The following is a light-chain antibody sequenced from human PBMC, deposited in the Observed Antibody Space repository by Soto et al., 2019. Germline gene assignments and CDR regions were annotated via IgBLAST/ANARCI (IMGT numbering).Light chain of an antibody. Sequence: QSALTQPASVSGSPGQSVTISCTGTSSDFGSYKFVSWYQHHPGKVPKVIIYETSKRPSGVSDRFSGSKSGNTASLTISGLQAEDEADYYCFSFNSATTHVLGSGTQVTVL. CDR3: FSFNSATTHV. CDR2: ETS. V-gene: IGLV2-23*01. J-gene: IGLJ1*01. CDR1: SSDFGSYKF.